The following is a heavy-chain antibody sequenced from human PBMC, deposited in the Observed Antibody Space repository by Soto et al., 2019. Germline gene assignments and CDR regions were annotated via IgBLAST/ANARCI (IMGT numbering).Heavy chain of an antibody. J-gene: IGHJ6*02. D-gene: IGHD2-2*01. Sequence: SVKVSCKASGGTFSSYAISWVRQAPGQGLEWMGGIIPIFGTANYAQKFQGRVTITADKSTSTAYMELSSLRSEDTAVYYCARGFCSRTSCYDNYGMDVWGQGTTVTVSS. V-gene: IGHV1-69*06. CDR2: IIPIFGTA. CDR1: GGTFSSYA. CDR3: ARGFCSRTSCYDNYGMDV.